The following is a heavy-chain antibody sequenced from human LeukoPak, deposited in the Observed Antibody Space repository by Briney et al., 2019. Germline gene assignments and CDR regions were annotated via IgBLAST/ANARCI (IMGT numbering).Heavy chain of an antibody. J-gene: IGHJ4*02. CDR3: ARDGVWFGEQLDY. D-gene: IGHD3-10*01. CDR2: ISGGGTTT. V-gene: IGHV3-23*01. Sequence: GLLRLSCAASGFTFSSYAVRWVRQAPGKGLNWVSAISGGGTTTYYADSVKGRFTLSRDNSKNTLFLQMNSLRAEDTAVYYCARDGVWFGEQLDYWGQGTLVTVSS. CDR1: GFTFSSYA.